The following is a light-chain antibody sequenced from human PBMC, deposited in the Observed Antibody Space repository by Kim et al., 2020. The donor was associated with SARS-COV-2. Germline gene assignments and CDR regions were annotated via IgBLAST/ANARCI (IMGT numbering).Light chain of an antibody. CDR1: SSNVGGYNY. V-gene: IGLV2-11*01. CDR2: DVT. J-gene: IGLJ2*01. Sequence: PGQSVTISCTGTSSNVGGYNYISWYQDHPGKAPKLMIYDVTKRPSGVPDRFSGSKSGNTASLTISGLQAEDEADYYCCSYAGSYVVFGGGTKVTVL. CDR3: CSYAGSYVV.